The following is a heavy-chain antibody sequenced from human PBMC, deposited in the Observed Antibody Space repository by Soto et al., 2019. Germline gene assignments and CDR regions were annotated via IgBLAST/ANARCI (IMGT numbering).Heavy chain of an antibody. CDR3: ARDRYSSSAGGMDV. Sequence: QVQLVQSGAEVKKPGSSVKVSCKASGGTFSSYAISWVRQAPGQGREWMGGIIPIFGTANYAQKFQGRVTITADESTSTAYMELSSLRSEDTAVYYCARDRYSSSAGGMDVWGQGTTVTVSS. D-gene: IGHD6-6*01. CDR1: GGTFSSYA. CDR2: IIPIFGTA. V-gene: IGHV1-69*01. J-gene: IGHJ6*02.